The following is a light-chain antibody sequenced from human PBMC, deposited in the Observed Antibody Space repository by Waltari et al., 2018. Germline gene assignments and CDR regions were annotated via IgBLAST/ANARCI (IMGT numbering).Light chain of an antibody. CDR3: QQYYAFPRT. CDR2: AVS. V-gene: IGKV1-8*01. J-gene: IGKJ1*01. CDR1: QAIRTY. Sequence: AIRVTQSPSSLSASTGDSVTITCRASQAIRTYLVWYQQKPGKAPKLLLYAVSTLQSGVPSRFSGSGSGTDFALHIQNLQSEDFATYFCQQYYAFPRTFGQGTRVEV.